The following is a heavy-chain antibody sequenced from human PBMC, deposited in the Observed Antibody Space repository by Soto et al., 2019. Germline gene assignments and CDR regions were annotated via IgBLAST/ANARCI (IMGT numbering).Heavy chain of an antibody. Sequence: QVQLVQSGAEVKKPGASVKVSCKASGYTFTSYDINWVRQATGQGLEWMGWMNPNSGNTGYAQKFQGRVTMTRNTSISTAYMELSSLRSEDTAVYYCARGNNWNPTYYYDSSGYYYAPWGQGTLVTVSS. CDR1: GYTFTSYD. D-gene: IGHD3-22*01. CDR2: MNPNSGNT. CDR3: ARGNNWNPTYYYDSSGYYYAP. J-gene: IGHJ5*02. V-gene: IGHV1-8*01.